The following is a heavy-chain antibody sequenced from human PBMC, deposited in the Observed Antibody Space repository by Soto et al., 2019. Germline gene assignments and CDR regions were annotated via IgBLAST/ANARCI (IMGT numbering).Heavy chain of an antibody. Sequence: GGSLRLSCAASGFPFSTYAMSWVRQAPGKGLEWVSTINNSGGGTYSPDSMKGRFTISRDNSKNTVYLQMNSLRAEDTAIYYCAKGLSVIQEWIIDGHWGQGTQVTVSS. D-gene: IGHD5-18*01. V-gene: IGHV3-23*01. J-gene: IGHJ4*02. CDR3: AKGLSVIQEWIIDGH. CDR1: GFPFSTYA. CDR2: INNSGGGT.